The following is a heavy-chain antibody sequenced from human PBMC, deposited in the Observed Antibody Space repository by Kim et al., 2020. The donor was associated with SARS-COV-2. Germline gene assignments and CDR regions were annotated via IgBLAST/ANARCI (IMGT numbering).Heavy chain of an antibody. D-gene: IGHD3-16*02. CDR2: YTSGRT. Sequence: YTSGRTNYNPPLQSRFTMSVDMSKNQFSLKLSSVTAADTAVYYCASALGHWGQGTLVTVSS. V-gene: IGHV4-4*07. CDR3: ASALGH. J-gene: IGHJ4*02.